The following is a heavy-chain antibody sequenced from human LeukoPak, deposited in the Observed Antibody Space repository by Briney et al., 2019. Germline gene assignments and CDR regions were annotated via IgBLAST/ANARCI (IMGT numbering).Heavy chain of an antibody. D-gene: IGHD3-10*01. CDR2: ISRSGGST. CDR1: GFTFSSYG. Sequence: PGGSLRLSCAASGFTFSSYGMSWVRQAPGKGLEWVSSISRSGGSTHYADSVKGRFTISRDNSKNMLYLQMNSLRAEDTAVYYCAKGMGYASGSSCSYYYYMDVWGKGTTVTISS. J-gene: IGHJ6*03. CDR3: AKGMGYASGSSCSYYYYMDV. V-gene: IGHV3-23*01.